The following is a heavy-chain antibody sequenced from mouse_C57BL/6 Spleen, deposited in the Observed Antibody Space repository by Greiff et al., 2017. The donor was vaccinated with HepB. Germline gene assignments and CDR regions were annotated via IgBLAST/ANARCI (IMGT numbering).Heavy chain of an antibody. V-gene: IGHV5-17*01. J-gene: IGHJ4*01. CDR2: ISSGSSTI. Sequence: DVMLVESGGGLVKPGGSLKLSCAASGFTFSDYGMHWVRQAPEKGLEWVAYISSGSSTIYYADTVKGRFTISRDNAKNTLFLQMTSLRSEDTAMYYCARGDGYYDYYAMDYWGQGTSVTVSS. CDR3: ARGDGYYDYYAMDY. D-gene: IGHD2-3*01. CDR1: GFTFSDYG.